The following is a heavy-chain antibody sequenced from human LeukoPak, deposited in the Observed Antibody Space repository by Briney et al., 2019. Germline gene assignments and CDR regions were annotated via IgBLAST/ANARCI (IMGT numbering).Heavy chain of an antibody. CDR1: GNYW. D-gene: IGHD5-12*01. V-gene: IGHV3-69-1*01. CDR3: ARDAGNSGYGCDL. J-gene: IGHJ5*02. CDR2: IRSSSET. Sequence: PGGSLRLSCAASGNYWMHWVRQAPGKGLEWVSHIRSSSETFYADSVKGRFTISRDNARNSLYLQMNNLRGEDTAIYYCARDAGNSGYGCDLWGQGTLVTVSS.